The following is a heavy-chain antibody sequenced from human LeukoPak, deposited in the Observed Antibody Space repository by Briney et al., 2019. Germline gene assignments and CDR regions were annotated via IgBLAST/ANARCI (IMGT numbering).Heavy chain of an antibody. CDR1: GYSISSGYY. V-gene: IGHV4-38-2*01. CDR2: IYHSGST. J-gene: IGHJ4*02. CDR3: ARGGGYYNY. D-gene: IGHD3-3*01. Sequence: SETLSLTCAVSGYSISSGYYWGWIRQPPGKGLEWIGGIYHSGSTYYNPSLKSRVTISVDTSKNQFSLKLSSVTAADTAVYYCARGGGYYNYWGQGTLVTVSS.